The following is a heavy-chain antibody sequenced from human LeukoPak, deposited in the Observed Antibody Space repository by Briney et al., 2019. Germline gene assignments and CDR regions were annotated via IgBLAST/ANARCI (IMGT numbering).Heavy chain of an antibody. Sequence: ASVKVSCKASGYTFTSYFIHWVRQAPGEGLEWMGIINPTGGSTRYAQKFQGRVTMTRDTSTSTVYMELSSLRSEDTAVYYCAKSMVRGVITGFDYWGQGTLVTVSS. J-gene: IGHJ4*02. D-gene: IGHD3-10*01. V-gene: IGHV1-46*01. CDR1: GYTFTSYF. CDR3: AKSMVRGVITGFDY. CDR2: INPTGGST.